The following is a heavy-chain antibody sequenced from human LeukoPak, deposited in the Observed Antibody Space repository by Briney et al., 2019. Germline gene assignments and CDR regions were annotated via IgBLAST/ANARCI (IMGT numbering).Heavy chain of an antibody. Sequence: GGSLRLSCAASGFTFSSYAMVWVRQAPGRGLEWVSTISGSGGSTYYADSVKGRFTISRDNSKNTLYLQMNSLRAEDTAVYYCAKAPVAYYYDSSGYYLGFDYWGQGTLVTVSS. J-gene: IGHJ4*02. CDR2: ISGSGGST. V-gene: IGHV3-23*01. CDR3: AKAPVAYYYDSSGYYLGFDY. D-gene: IGHD3-22*01. CDR1: GFTFSSYA.